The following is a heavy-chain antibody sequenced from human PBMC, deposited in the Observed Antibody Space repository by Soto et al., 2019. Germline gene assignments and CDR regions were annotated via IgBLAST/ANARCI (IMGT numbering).Heavy chain of an antibody. CDR1: GGSISSYY. CDR2: IHYSGST. J-gene: IGHJ4*02. D-gene: IGHD3-22*01. CDR3: ARSIDSSGYYFSNC. Sequence: SETLSLTCTVSGGSISSYYWSWIRQSPGKGLEWIGYIHYSGSTNYNPSLKSRVTMSVDTSRNQFSLKLSSVTAADTAVYYCARSIDSSGYYFSNCWGQGTLVTVSS. V-gene: IGHV4-59*01.